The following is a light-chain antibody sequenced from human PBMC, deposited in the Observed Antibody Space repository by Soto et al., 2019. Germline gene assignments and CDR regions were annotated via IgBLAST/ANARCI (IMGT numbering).Light chain of an antibody. Sequence: QSALTQPRSVSVSPGQSVTISCTGTSSDVGGYNYVSWYQQHPGKAPKLMIYDVSKRPSGVPDRLSGSKSGNTASLTISGLQAEDEADYYCCSYAGSYNFVVFGGGTKLTVL. CDR2: DVS. V-gene: IGLV2-11*01. CDR3: CSYAGSYNFVV. CDR1: SSDVGGYNY. J-gene: IGLJ2*01.